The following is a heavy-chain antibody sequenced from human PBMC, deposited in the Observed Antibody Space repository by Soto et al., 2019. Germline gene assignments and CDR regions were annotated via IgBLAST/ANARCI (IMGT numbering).Heavy chain of an antibody. CDR1: GGSISSYY. J-gene: IGHJ5*02. Sequence: PSETLSLTCTVSGGSISSYYWSWIRQPPGKGLEWIGYIYYSGSTNYNPSLKSRVTISVDTSKNQFSLKLSSVTAADTAVYYCARAVVRGPIPGNWFDPWGQGTLVTVSS. D-gene: IGHD3-10*01. CDR2: IYYSGST. V-gene: IGHV4-59*01. CDR3: ARAVVRGPIPGNWFDP.